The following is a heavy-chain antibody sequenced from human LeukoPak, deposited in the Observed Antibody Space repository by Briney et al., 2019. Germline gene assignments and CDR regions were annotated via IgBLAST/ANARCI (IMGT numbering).Heavy chain of an antibody. CDR1: DYSITSGYY. CDR3: ARGGSYNAYYFDY. J-gene: IGHJ4*02. V-gene: IGHV4-38-2*02. CDR2: IFHTGGT. Sequence: PSETLSLTCTVSDYSITSGYYWGWIRQPPGKGLVWIGSIFHTGGTFYNPSLKSRVTISVDTSKNQFSLNLSSMTAADTAVYYCARGGSYNAYYFDYWGQGALVTVSS. D-gene: IGHD1-26*01.